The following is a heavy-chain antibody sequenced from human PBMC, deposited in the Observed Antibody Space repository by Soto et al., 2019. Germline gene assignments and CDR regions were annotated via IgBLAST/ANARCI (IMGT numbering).Heavy chain of an antibody. V-gene: IGHV1-3*01. D-gene: IGHD5-12*01. Sequence: ASVKVSCKASGYTFTSYAMHWVRQAPGQRLEWMGWINAGNGNTKYSQKFQGRVTITRDTSASTAYMELSSLRSEDTAVYYCARDLSALWSPRDSGCDWDYWGQGTLVTVSS. CDR1: GYTFTSYA. CDR2: INAGNGNT. CDR3: ARDLSALWSPRDSGCDWDY. J-gene: IGHJ4*02.